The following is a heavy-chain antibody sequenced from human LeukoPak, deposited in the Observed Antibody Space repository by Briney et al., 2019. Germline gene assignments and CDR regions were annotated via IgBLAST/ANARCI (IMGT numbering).Heavy chain of an antibody. D-gene: IGHD3-10*01. Sequence: ASVKVSCKASGYTFTGYYMHWVRQAPGQGLERMGWINPNSGGTNYAQKFQGRVTMTRDTSISTAYMELSRLRSDDTAVYYCAAYRGVTMVRGEGAFDIWGQGTMVTVSS. CDR3: AAYRGVTMVRGEGAFDI. CDR2: INPNSGGT. J-gene: IGHJ3*02. CDR1: GYTFTGYY. V-gene: IGHV1-2*02.